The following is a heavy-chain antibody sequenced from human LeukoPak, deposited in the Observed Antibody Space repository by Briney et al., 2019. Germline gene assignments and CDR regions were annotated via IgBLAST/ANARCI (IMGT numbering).Heavy chain of an antibody. D-gene: IGHD3-9*01. J-gene: IGHJ4*02. CDR2: IYYSGST. Sequence: SETLSLTCTVSGGSISSYYWSWIRQPPGKGLEWIGYIYYSGSTNYNPSLKSRVTISVDTSKNQFSLKLSSVTAADTAVYYCARVPLGYDILTGYYMFDYWGQGTLVTVSS. V-gene: IGHV4-59*08. CDR1: GGSISSYY. CDR3: ARVPLGYDILTGYYMFDY.